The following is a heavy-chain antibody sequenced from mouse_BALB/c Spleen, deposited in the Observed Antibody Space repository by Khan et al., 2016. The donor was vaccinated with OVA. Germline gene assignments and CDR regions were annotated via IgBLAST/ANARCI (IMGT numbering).Heavy chain of an antibody. CDR2: ISYSGST. V-gene: IGHV3-8*02. CDR1: GDSITSGY. Sequence: EVQLQESGPSLVKPSQTLSLTCSVTGDSITSGYWNWIRKFPGNKLEFMGYISYSGSTYYNPSLKSRISITRDTSKNQYFLQLNSVTAEDTATYYCARYLQYCGCSPWFPYWGQGTLVTVSA. CDR3: ARYLQYCGCSPWFPY. D-gene: IGHD1-1*01. J-gene: IGHJ3*01.